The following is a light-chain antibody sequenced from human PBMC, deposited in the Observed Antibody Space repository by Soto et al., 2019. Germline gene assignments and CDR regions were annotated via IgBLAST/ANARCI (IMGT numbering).Light chain of an antibody. CDR3: TVWDDSLRGRL. CDR2: RNN. CDR1: SSNIESNF. V-gene: IGLV1-47*01. J-gene: IGLJ2*01. Sequence: QSVLTRPPSASGTPGQRVTISCSGSSSNIESNFVYWYQQFPGTAPRLLIYRNNQRPSGVPDRFSGSKSGTSASLAISALRSEDEADYYCTVWDDSLRGRLFGGGTKVTVL.